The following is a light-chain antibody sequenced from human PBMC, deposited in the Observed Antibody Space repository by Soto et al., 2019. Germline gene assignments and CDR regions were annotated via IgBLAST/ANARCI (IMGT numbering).Light chain of an antibody. Sequence: EIVLTQSPGTLSLSPGERATLSCRASQSVSSTYLAWYQQKPGQAPRLLIYGASSRATGTPDRFRGSGSGTDFTLTISRLEPEYFGVYYCQQYDNSPLYTFGQGTKLEIK. CDR1: QSVSSTY. V-gene: IGKV3-20*01. J-gene: IGKJ2*01. CDR3: QQYDNSPLYT. CDR2: GAS.